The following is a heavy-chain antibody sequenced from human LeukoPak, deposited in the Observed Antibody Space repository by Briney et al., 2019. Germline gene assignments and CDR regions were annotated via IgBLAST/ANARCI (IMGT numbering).Heavy chain of an antibody. V-gene: IGHV3-30*03. J-gene: IGHJ3*02. Sequence: GGSLRLSCVASGFTFSSYGMHWVRQAPGKGLEWVAVISYDGSNKYYADSVKGRFTIFRDNSKNTLYLQMNSLRAEDTAVYYCARDHYDSSGYDAFDIWGQGTMVTVSS. CDR1: GFTFSSYG. CDR3: ARDHYDSSGYDAFDI. D-gene: IGHD3-22*01. CDR2: ISYDGSNK.